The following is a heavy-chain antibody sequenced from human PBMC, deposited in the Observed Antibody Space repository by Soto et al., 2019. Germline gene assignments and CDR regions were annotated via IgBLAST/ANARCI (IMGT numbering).Heavy chain of an antibody. Sequence: GGSLRLSCAASGFTFSSYAMHWVRQAPGKGLEWVAVISYDGSNKYYADSVKGRFTISRDNSKNTLYLQMNSLRAEDTAVYYCARDPSSGWYGEIDYWGQGTLVTVSS. CDR2: ISYDGSNK. J-gene: IGHJ4*02. CDR3: ARDPSSGWYGEIDY. V-gene: IGHV3-30-3*01. D-gene: IGHD6-19*01. CDR1: GFTFSSYA.